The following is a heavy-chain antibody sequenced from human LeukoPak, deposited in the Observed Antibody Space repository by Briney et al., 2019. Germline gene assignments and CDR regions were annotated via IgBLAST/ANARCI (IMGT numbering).Heavy chain of an antibody. Sequence: PSETLSLTCTVSGVSISSYHWSWIRQPPGKGLEWIGNIYYSGSTNYNPSLKSRFTISVDTHKLQFSLKLASVTAGDTAVYYCARAGSSAYLIDYWGQGTLVTVSS. J-gene: IGHJ4*02. CDR1: GVSISSYH. V-gene: IGHV4-59*01. CDR2: IYYSGST. CDR3: ARAGSSAYLIDY. D-gene: IGHD3-22*01.